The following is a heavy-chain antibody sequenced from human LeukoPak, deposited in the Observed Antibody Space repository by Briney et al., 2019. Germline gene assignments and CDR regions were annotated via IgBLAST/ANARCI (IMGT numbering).Heavy chain of an antibody. Sequence: KPSETLSLTCTVSGGSISSYYWSWIRQPPGKGLEWIGYIYYSGNTNYNPSLRSRVTISVDTSKNQFSLKLSSVTAADTAVYYCARYGSYYDGSWFDPWGQGTLVTVSS. CDR2: IYYSGNT. CDR1: GGSISSYY. CDR3: ARYGSYYDGSWFDP. D-gene: IGHD3-22*01. V-gene: IGHV4-59*01. J-gene: IGHJ5*02.